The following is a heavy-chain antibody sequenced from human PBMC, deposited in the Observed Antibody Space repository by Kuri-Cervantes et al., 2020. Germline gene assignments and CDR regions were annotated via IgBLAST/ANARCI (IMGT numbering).Heavy chain of an antibody. CDR1: GFTFSSYA. J-gene: IGHJ6*02. CDR3: ARDQRGRYCSGGSCYYYYYGMDV. D-gene: IGHD2-15*01. Sequence: LSLTCAASGFTFSSYAMHWVRQAPGKGLEWVAVISYDGSNKYYADSVKGRFTISRDNSKNTLYLQMNSLRAEDTAIYYCARDQRGRYCSGGSCYYYYYGMDVWGQGTTVTVSS. CDR2: ISYDGSNK. V-gene: IGHV3-30-3*01.